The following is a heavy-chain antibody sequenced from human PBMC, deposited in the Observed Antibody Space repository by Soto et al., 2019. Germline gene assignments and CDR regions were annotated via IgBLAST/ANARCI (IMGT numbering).Heavy chain of an antibody. CDR1: GGTFSSYA. J-gene: IGHJ5*02. CDR3: ARGDFPLRFGQWLAGNWFDP. CDR2: IIPIFGTA. D-gene: IGHD6-19*01. Sequence: QVQLVQSGAEVKKPGSSVKVSCKASGGTFSSYAISWVRQAPGQGLEWTGGIIPIFGTANYAQKFQGRVTITADESTSTAYMELSSLRSEDTAVYYCARGDFPLRFGQWLAGNWFDPWGQGTLVTVSS. V-gene: IGHV1-69*01.